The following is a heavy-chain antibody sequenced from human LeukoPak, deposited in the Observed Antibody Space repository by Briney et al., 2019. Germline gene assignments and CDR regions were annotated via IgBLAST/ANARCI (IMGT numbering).Heavy chain of an antibody. CDR2: ISYDGSNK. CDR3: AKDDQSGAFDI. CDR1: GFTFSSYG. D-gene: IGHD3-10*01. V-gene: IGHV3-30*18. Sequence: GRSLRLSCAASGFTFSSYGMHWVRQAPGKGLEWVAVISYDGSNKYYADSVKGRFTISRDNSKNTLYLQMNSLRAEDTAVYYCAKDDQSGAFDIWGQGTMVTVSS. J-gene: IGHJ3*02.